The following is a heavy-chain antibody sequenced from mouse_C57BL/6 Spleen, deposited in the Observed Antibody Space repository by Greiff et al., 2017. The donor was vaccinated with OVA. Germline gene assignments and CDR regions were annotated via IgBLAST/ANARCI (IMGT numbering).Heavy chain of an antibody. V-gene: IGHV1-64*01. J-gene: IGHJ1*03. CDR1: GYTFTSYW. CDR2: IHPNSGST. D-gene: IGHD1-1*01. CDR3: ARIGSSYRYCDV. Sequence: QVQLQQPGAELVKPGASVTLSCKASGYTFTSYWMHWVKQRPGQGLEWIGMIHPNSGSTNYNEKFKSKATLTVDKSSSTAYMQLSSLTSEDSAVYYCARIGSSYRYCDVWGTGTTVTVSS.